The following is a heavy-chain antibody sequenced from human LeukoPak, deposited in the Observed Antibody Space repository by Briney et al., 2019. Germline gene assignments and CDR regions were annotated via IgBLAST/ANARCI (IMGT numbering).Heavy chain of an antibody. CDR2: IIPILGIA. CDR1: GGTFSSYA. D-gene: IGHD2-15*01. V-gene: IGHV1-69*04. CDR3: ARIADFGYCSGGSCARVDY. Sequence: ASVKVSCKASGGTFSSYAISWVRQAPGQGLEWMGRIIPILGIANYAQKFQGRVTITADKSTSTAYMELSSLRSEDTAVYYCARIADFGYCSGGSCARVDYWGQRTLVTVSS. J-gene: IGHJ4*02.